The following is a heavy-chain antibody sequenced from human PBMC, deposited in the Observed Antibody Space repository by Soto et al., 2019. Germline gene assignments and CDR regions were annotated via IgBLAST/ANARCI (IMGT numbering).Heavy chain of an antibody. CDR1: GFNFSSYA. CDR3: ARSFDGLDV. Sequence: QVQLVAYGGVVVRPGGLLRLSCAASGFNFSSYAMYWVRQAPGKGLEWVAVIWNDGSKRYHADSVKGRFTISRDNYKNTLYLQMSSVRDEDTAVYYCARSFDGLDVWGQGTTVYVSS. D-gene: IGHD3-3*01. V-gene: IGHV3-33*01. CDR2: IWNDGSKR. J-gene: IGHJ6*02.